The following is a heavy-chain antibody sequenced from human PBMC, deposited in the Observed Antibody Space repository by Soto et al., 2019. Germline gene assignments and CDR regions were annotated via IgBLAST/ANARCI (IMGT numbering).Heavy chain of an antibody. J-gene: IGHJ6*02. V-gene: IGHV3-11*06. Sequence: AESLRLSCAASGFTFSDHYMTWIRQAPGKGLEWISYINPTGSYTHYADSVKGRFSISRDNAEYSLYLQMNSLRPEDTALYYCARGHHSMDVWGQGATVTVSS. CDR3: ARGHHSMDV. CDR1: GFTFSDHY. CDR2: INPTGSYT.